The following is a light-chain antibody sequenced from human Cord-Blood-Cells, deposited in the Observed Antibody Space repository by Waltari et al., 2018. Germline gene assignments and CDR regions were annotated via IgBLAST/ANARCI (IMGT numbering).Light chain of an antibody. Sequence: QSALTQPRSVPGSPGQSVTISCTGTSSDLGGYPYVSWYQQHPGKAPKLMIYDVSKRPSGVPDRFSGSKSGNTASLTISGLQAEDEADYYCCSYAGSYTFVVFGGGTKLTVL. CDR1: SSDLGGYPY. J-gene: IGLJ2*01. CDR2: DVS. CDR3: CSYAGSYTFVV. V-gene: IGLV2-11*01.